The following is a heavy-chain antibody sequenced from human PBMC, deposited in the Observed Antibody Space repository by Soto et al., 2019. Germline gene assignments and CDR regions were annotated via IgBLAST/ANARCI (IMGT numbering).Heavy chain of an antibody. V-gene: IGHV1-69*13. CDR1: GGTFSSYA. J-gene: IGHJ4*02. CDR3: ARNGLEPTTFDY. D-gene: IGHD1-1*01. CDR2: IIPIFGTA. Sequence: ASVKVSCKASGGTFSSYAISWVRQAPGQGLEWMGGIIPIFGTANYAQKFQGRVTITADESTSTAYMELSSLRSEDTAVYYCARNGLEPTTFDYWGQGTLVTV.